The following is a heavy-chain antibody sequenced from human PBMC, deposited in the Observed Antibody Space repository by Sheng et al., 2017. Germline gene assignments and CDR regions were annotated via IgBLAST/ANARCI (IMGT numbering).Heavy chain of an antibody. D-gene: IGHD3-3*01. CDR3: AKDADPSYDFWSGYSWGDY. J-gene: IGHJ4*02. CDR2: TSGSGDST. CDR1: GFTFSNYG. Sequence: EVQLVESGGGLVQPGGTLRLSCAASGFTFSNYGMTWVRQAPGKGLEWVSATSGSGDSTYYADSVKGRFTISRDNSKNTLYLQMNSLRAEDTAVYYCAKDADPSYDFWSGYSWGDYWGQGTLVIVSS. V-gene: IGHV3-23*04.